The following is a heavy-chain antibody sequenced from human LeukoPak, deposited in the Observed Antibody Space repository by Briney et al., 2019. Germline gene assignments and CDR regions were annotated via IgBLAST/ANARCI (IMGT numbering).Heavy chain of an antibody. J-gene: IGHJ5*02. V-gene: IGHV3-30*04. CDR3: AKIGDSSSSGWFDP. Sequence: GGSLRLSYAASGFTFSSYVMHWAGQAPGRALEWVAIISYDGSNEYYADSVKGRFTISRDNSKNTLYLQMNSLRAADTAVYYCAKIGDSSSSGWFDPWGQGTLVTVSS. CDR1: GFTFSSYV. CDR2: ISYDGSNE. D-gene: IGHD6-13*01.